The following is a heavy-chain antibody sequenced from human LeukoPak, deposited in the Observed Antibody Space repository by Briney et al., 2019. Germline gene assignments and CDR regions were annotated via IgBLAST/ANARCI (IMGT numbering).Heavy chain of an antibody. CDR2: IRDDGITT. J-gene: IGHJ3*02. CDR3: ARGKASGGYSGYGLDAFDI. D-gene: IGHD5-12*01. Sequence: GGSLRLSCAASGFTFSNYGFHCVRQAPGKGLEWVALIRDDGITTYNEDAVKGRFIISRDDSKNTLYLQMNSLRAEDTAIYYCARGKASGGYSGYGLDAFDIWGQGTMVTVSS. V-gene: IGHV3-30*02. CDR1: GFTFSNYG.